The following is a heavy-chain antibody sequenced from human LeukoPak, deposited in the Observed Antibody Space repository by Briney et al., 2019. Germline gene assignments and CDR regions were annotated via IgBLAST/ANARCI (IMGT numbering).Heavy chain of an antibody. V-gene: IGHV3-30*04. J-gene: IGHJ4*02. CDR3: AKDNYFDSSAYIDY. D-gene: IGHD3-22*01. Sequence: GGSLRLSCAASGFTFSSYAMHWVRQAPGKGLEWVAAISYDGSNKYYADSVKGRFTISRDNSKNTLYLQMNSLRAEDTAVYYCAKDNYFDSSAYIDYWGQGTLVTVSS. CDR1: GFTFSSYA. CDR2: ISYDGSNK.